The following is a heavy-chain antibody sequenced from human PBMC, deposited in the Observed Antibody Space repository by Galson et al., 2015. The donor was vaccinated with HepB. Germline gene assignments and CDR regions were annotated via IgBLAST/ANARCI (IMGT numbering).Heavy chain of an antibody. CDR2: MNPNSGNT. Sequence: SVKVSCKASGYTFTSYDINWVRQATGQGLEWMGWMNPNSGNTGYAQKFQGRVTMTRNTSISTAYMELSSLRSEDTALYYCASSLIRDGYNYDFFDYWGQGTLVTFSS. CDR3: ASSLIRDGYNYDFFDY. J-gene: IGHJ4*02. CDR1: GYTFTSYD. V-gene: IGHV1-8*01. D-gene: IGHD5-24*01.